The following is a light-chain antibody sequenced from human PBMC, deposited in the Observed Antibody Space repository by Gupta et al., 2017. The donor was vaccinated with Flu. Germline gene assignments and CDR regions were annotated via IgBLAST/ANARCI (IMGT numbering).Light chain of an antibody. CDR2: RDN. CDR3: VAWDDSLSGWL. J-gene: IGLJ3*02. Sequence: QSVLTQPPSVSGTPGQRVTISCSGSSSNIGRDYVYWYQQFPGTAPRLLMYRDNQRPSGVPDRFSGSKSGTSASLAISGLRSEDEGDYYCVAWDDSLSGWLFGVGTKLTVL. CDR1: SSNIGRDY. V-gene: IGLV1-47*01.